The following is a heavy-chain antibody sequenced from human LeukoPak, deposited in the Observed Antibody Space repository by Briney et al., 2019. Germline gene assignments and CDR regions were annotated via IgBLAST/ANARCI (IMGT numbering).Heavy chain of an antibody. J-gene: IGHJ6*02. Sequence: PGGSLRLSCAASGFTFSSYWMHWVRQAPGKGLVWVSRINSDGSSTSYADSVKGRFTISRDNAKNTLYLQMNSLRAEDTAVYYCAREPTMVRGVVTPSILFSYGMDVWGQGTTVTVSS. CDR2: INSDGSST. CDR1: GFTFSSYW. D-gene: IGHD3-10*01. V-gene: IGHV3-74*01. CDR3: AREPTMVRGVVTPSILFSYGMDV.